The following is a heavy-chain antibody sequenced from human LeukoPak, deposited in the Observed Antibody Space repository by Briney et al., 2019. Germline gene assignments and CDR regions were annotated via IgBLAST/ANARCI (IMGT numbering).Heavy chain of an antibody. CDR3: AAASLHRIAVAGEY. V-gene: IGHV3-66*01. CDR2: IYSGGST. J-gene: IGHJ4*02. Sequence: PGGSLRLSCSASGVSVSSNYMSWVRQAPGKGLEWVSVIYSGGSTYYADSVKGRFTISRDNAKKTLYLQMNSLRAEDTAVYYCAAASLHRIAVAGEYWGQGTLVTVSS. D-gene: IGHD6-13*01. CDR1: GVSVSSNY.